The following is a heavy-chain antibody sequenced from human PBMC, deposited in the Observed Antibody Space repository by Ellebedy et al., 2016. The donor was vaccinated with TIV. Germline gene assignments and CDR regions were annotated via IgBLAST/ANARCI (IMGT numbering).Heavy chain of an antibody. CDR2: MYYSGSS. Sequence: MPSETLSLTCTVSGGSIRNYYWTWIQQPPGKGLEWIGHMYYSGSSNYNPSLRSRVTMSIDTSKNQFSLKLSSVTAADTAVYYCAASESADSDYWGPGTLVTVSS. D-gene: IGHD2-2*01. V-gene: IGHV4-59*01. CDR3: AASESADSDY. J-gene: IGHJ4*02. CDR1: GGSIRNYY.